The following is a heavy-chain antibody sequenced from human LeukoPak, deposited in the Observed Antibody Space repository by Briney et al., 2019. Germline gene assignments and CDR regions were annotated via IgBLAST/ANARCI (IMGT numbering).Heavy chain of an antibody. J-gene: IGHJ4*02. Sequence: PGGSLRLSCAASGFTFSSYAMSWVRQAPGKGLEWVSAISGSGGSTYYADSVKGQFTISRDNSKNTLYLQMNSLRAEDTAVYYCAKDRPELRYFDWLLDYFDYWGQGTLVTVSS. CDR2: ISGSGGST. D-gene: IGHD3-9*01. V-gene: IGHV3-23*01. CDR3: AKDRPELRYFDWLLDYFDY. CDR1: GFTFSSYA.